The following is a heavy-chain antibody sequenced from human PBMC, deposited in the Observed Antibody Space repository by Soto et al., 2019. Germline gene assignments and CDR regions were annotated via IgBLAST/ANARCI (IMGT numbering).Heavy chain of an antibody. CDR1: AFTFSTSA. CDR3: AREEFEAGRGHFGY. Sequence: QVQVVESGGGVVQPGGSLRLSCAASAFTFSTSAMHWVRQAPGKGLEWMAMISYGGNNKYYADSVKGRFTISRDISESTLYLQMNSLRTEDTAVYYCAREEFEAGRGHFGYWGQGTLVSVSS. CDR2: ISYGGNNK. V-gene: IGHV3-30-3*01. D-gene: IGHD6-13*01. J-gene: IGHJ4*02.